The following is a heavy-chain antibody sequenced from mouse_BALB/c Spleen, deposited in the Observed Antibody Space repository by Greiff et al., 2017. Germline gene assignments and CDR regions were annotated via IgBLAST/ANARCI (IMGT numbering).Heavy chain of an antibody. CDR2: INPYNGAT. Sequence: VQLQQSGPELVKPGASVKISCKASGYSFTGYYMHWVKQSHVKSLEWIGRINPYNGATSYNQNFKDKASLTVDKSSSTAYMELHSLTSEDSAVYYCATHYYGSSRYFDVWGAGTTVTVSS. CDR3: ATHYYGSSRYFDV. V-gene: IGHV1-31*01. CDR1: GYSFTGYY. D-gene: IGHD1-1*01. J-gene: IGHJ1*01.